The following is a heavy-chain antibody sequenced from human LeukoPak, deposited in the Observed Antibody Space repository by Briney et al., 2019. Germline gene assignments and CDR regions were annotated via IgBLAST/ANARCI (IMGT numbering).Heavy chain of an antibody. V-gene: IGHV3-23*01. Sequence: GGSLRLSCAASGFTFSSYAMNWVRQAPGKGLEWVSVIGGNGGSTYYADSVKGRFTISRDNSKNTLYLQMNSLRAEDTAVYYCAKDLVFGGYGAFDYWGQGTLVTVSS. CDR2: IGGNGGST. J-gene: IGHJ4*02. D-gene: IGHD5-12*01. CDR1: GFTFSSYA. CDR3: AKDLVFGGYGAFDY.